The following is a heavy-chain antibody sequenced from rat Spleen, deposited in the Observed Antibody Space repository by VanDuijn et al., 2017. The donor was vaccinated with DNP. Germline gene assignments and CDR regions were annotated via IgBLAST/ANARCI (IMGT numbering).Heavy chain of an antibody. CDR3: TRALRGPFVY. J-gene: IGHJ2*01. Sequence: QVQLTESGPGLVQPSETLSLTCTVSGSSLTGYSVYWVRQPSGKGLEWMGRMRYDGDTSYSSSLKSRLSISRDTSKNKVFSKMCGLQTDDTGTFYSTRALRGPFVYWGQGVMFTVSA. V-gene: IGHV2-8*01. CDR1: GSSLTGYS. D-gene: IGHD3-1*01. CDR2: MRYDGDT.